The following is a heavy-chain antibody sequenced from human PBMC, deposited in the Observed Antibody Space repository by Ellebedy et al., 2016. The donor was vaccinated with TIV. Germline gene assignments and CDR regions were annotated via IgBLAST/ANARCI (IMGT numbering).Heavy chain of an antibody. CDR3: ARWPGVNGGQFGMDV. CDR1: GYTFTDFT. J-gene: IGHJ6*02. V-gene: IGHV1-3*01. D-gene: IGHD3-22*01. Sequence: AASVKVSCKASGYTFTDFTIQWVRQAPGQKFEWMGWINAGTGHTRNSQRFQGRVTISMDTSASIASMELSSLRSEDTGIYYCARWPGVNGGQFGMDVWGQGTTVIVSS. CDR2: INAGTGHT.